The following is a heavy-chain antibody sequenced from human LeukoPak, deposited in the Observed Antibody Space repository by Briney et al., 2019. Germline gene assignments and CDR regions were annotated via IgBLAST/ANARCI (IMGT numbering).Heavy chain of an antibody. CDR2: IYPGDSDT. CDR1: GYSFTSYW. CDR3: ARQRAAAGTPPGY. D-gene: IGHD6-13*01. Sequence: GESLKISCKGSGYSFTSYWIGWVRQMPGKGLEWMGIIYPGDSDTRYSPSFQGQVTISVDKSFSTAYLQWNSLKASDTAMYYCARQRAAAGTPPGYWGQGTLVTVSS. V-gene: IGHV5-51*01. J-gene: IGHJ4*02.